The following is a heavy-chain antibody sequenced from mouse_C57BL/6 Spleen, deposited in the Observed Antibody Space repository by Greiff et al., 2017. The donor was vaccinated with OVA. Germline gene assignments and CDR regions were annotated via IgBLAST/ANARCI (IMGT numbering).Heavy chain of an antibody. CDR3: ARNYGSRRDFDY. D-gene: IGHD1-1*01. CDR2: ISYDGSN. V-gene: IGHV3-6*01. Sequence: EVKLQESGPGLVKPSQSLSLTCSVTGYSITSGYYWNWIRQFPGNKLEWMGYISYDGSNNYNPSLKNRISITRDTSKNQFFLKLNSVTTEDTATYYCARNYGSRRDFDYWGQGTTLTVSS. CDR1: GYSITSGYY. J-gene: IGHJ2*01.